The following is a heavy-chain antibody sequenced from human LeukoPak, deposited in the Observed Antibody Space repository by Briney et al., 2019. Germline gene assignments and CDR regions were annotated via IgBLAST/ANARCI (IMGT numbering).Heavy chain of an antibody. J-gene: IGHJ4*02. CDR1: GLSFRSYS. V-gene: IGHV3-21*01. D-gene: IGHD3-22*01. CDR3: ARLRRNSDSSGYFYYYDY. Sequence: GGSLRLSCAASGLSFRSYSFIWVRQAPGKGLEWVSYVNTGSSYIYYADSVKGRFTISRDNAKNSVYLQMDSLRAEDTAVYYCARLRRNSDSSGYFYYYDYWGQGTRVTVSS. CDR2: VNTGSSYI.